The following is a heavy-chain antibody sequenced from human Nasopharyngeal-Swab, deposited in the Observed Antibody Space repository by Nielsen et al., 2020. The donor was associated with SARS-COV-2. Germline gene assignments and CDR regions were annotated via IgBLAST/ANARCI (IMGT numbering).Heavy chain of an antibody. CDR2: IRSKANSYAT. CDR1: GFTSSGSA. D-gene: IGHD3-10*01. J-gene: IGHJ4*02. CDR3: TGGVTMVRH. V-gene: IGHV3-73*01. Sequence: GESLKISCAASGFTSSGSAMHWVRQASGKGLEWVGRIRSKANSYATAYAASVKGRFTISRDDSKNTAYLQMNSLKTEDTAVYYCTGGVTMVRHWGQGTLVTVSS.